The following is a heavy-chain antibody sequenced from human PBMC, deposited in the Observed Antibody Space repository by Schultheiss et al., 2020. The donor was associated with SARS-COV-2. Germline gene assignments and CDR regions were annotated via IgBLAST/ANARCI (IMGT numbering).Heavy chain of an antibody. CDR3: ARESGWSKDYYYYYGMDV. J-gene: IGHJ6*02. D-gene: IGHD6-19*01. CDR1: GFIFSGST. Sequence: ESLKISCAASGFIFSGSTMHWVRQAPGKGLEWIGEINHSGSTNYNPSLKSRVTISVDTSKNQFSLKLTSVTAADTAVYYCARESGWSKDYYYYYGMDVWGQGTTVTVSS. CDR2: INHSGST. V-gene: IGHV4-34*01.